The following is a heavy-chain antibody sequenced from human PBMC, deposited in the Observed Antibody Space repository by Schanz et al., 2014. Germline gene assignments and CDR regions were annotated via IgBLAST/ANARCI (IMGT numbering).Heavy chain of an antibody. D-gene: IGHD3-22*01. CDR2: IWSDGSGK. Sequence: VQLLDSGGGLVQPGGSLRLSCAASGFTFRDYYMSWIRQAPGKGLEWVAVIWSDGSGKYYADSVKGRFTISRDSPKNTLYLQMNSLRAEDTAVYYCAKDPSHGDYDYYFDYWGQGTLVTVSA. CDR3: AKDPSHGDYDYYFDY. J-gene: IGHJ4*02. V-gene: IGHV3-33*06. CDR1: GFTFRDYY.